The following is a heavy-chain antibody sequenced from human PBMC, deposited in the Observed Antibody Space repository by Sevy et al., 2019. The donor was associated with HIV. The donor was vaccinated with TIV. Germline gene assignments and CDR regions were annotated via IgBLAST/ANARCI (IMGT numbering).Heavy chain of an antibody. V-gene: IGHV4-39*01. J-gene: IGHJ6*02. Sequence: SETLSLTCTVSGGSISSSSYYWAWIRQSPGKGLEWIGSIYYTGTTHSNPSLKSRVTISKDKSKNQFFLRLRSVTAADTAMYFCARPNSMASYTLDVWGQGTTVTVSS. CDR1: GGSISSSSYY. D-gene: IGHD3-10*01. CDR2: IYYTGTT. CDR3: ARPNSMASYTLDV.